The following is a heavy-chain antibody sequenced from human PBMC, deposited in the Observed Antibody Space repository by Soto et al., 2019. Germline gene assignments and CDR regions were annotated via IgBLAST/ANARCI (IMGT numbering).Heavy chain of an antibody. CDR3: ARELGGYDYLYYYYYMDV. CDR1: GDFFDSLP. V-gene: IGHV1-69*04. D-gene: IGHD5-12*01. Sequence: QVQLVQSGAEMKKPGSSVKVSCQASGDFFDSLPINWVRQAPGQGLEWMGRIIPVLGMANYAQKFQGRVMIIADKSTNTVYMELSSLTSEDTAVYYCARELGGYDYLYYYYYMDVWGEGTTVTVSS. CDR2: IIPVLGMA. J-gene: IGHJ6*03.